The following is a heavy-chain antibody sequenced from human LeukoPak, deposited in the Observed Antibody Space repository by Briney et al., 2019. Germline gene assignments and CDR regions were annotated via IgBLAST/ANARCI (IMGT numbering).Heavy chain of an antibody. D-gene: IGHD1-26*01. CDR2: ISGSGGST. J-gene: IGHJ4*02. CDR3: AKDNSGSYGP. CDR1: GFTFSSYA. Sequence: XXSLRLSCAASGFTFSSYAMSWVRQAPGKGLEWVSAISGSGGSTYYADSVKGRFTISRDNSKNTLYLQMNSLRAEDTAVYYCAKDNSGSYGPWGQGTLVTVSS. V-gene: IGHV3-23*01.